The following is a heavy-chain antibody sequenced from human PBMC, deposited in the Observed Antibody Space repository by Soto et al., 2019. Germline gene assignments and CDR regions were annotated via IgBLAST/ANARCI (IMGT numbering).Heavy chain of an antibody. Sequence: QVQLQESGPGLVKPSETLSLTCTVSGGSISTYYWNWIRQPPGKGLEWIGYNYSGSTNYNPSLKSRVTISVDMSRNQFSLKLTSVTAADTAIYYCTRGGNWFDPWGQGTLVTVSS. CDR2: NYSGST. J-gene: IGHJ5*02. V-gene: IGHV4-59*08. CDR3: TRGGNWFDP. CDR1: GGSISTYY.